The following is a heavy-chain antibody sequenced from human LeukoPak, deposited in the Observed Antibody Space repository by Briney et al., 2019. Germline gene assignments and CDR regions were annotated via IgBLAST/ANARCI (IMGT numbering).Heavy chain of an antibody. CDR2: IYYSGST. CDR3: AREAAALMDV. D-gene: IGHD6-13*01. V-gene: IGHV4-59*12. Sequence: SETLSLTCTVSGGSISSYYWSWIRQPPGKGLEWIGYIYYSGSTNYNPSLKSRVTMSVDTSKNQFSLKLSSVTAADTAVYYCAREAAALMDVWGQGTTVTVSS. CDR1: GGSISSYY. J-gene: IGHJ6*02.